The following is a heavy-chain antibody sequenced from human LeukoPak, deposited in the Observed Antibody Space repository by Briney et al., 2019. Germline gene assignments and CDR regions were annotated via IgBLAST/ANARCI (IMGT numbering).Heavy chain of an antibody. CDR2: TYYRSKWYN. Sequence: SQTLSLTCAISGDSVSSNSSAWNWIRQSPSRGLEWLGRTYYRSKWYNDYAVSVKSRITINPDTSKNQFSLQLNSVTPEDTAVYYCARGHYDILTGYYEDNWFDPWGQGTLVTVSS. CDR3: ARGHYDILTGYYEDNWFDP. D-gene: IGHD3-9*01. J-gene: IGHJ5*02. V-gene: IGHV6-1*01. CDR1: GDSVSSNSSA.